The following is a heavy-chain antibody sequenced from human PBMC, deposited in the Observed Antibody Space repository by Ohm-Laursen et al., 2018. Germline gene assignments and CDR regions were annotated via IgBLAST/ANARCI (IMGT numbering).Heavy chain of an antibody. J-gene: IGHJ4*02. V-gene: IGHV3-43D*04. Sequence: GSLRLSCSAPGFTFDDYAMHWVRQAPGKGLEWVSLISWDGRGTYYADSVKGRFSISRDNSKNSLFLQMNSLRAEDTALYYCAKGDSGTYRLNFDYWGQGTLVTVSS. CDR1: GFTFDDYA. CDR2: ISWDGRGT. D-gene: IGHD1-26*01. CDR3: AKGDSGTYRLNFDY.